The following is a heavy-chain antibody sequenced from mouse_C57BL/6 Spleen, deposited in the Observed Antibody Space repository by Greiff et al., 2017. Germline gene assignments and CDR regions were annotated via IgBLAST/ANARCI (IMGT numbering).Heavy chain of an antibody. CDR3: ARGNYGSSYEDWYFDV. CDR1: GFTFSDYY. CDR2: ISNGGGST. J-gene: IGHJ1*03. D-gene: IGHD1-1*01. Sequence: EVKVVESGGGLVQPGGSLKLSCAASGFTFSDYYMYWVRQTPETRLGWVAYISNGGGSTYYPDPVKGRFTISRDNAKNTLYLQMSRLKSEDTAMYYCARGNYGSSYEDWYFDVWGTGTTVTVSS. V-gene: IGHV5-12*01.